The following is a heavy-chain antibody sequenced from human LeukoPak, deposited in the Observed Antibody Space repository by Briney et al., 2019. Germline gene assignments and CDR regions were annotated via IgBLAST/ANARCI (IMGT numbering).Heavy chain of an antibody. V-gene: IGHV3-11*04. CDR3: ARDSSFGGYDLDYYYYYYMDV. Sequence: RTGGSLRLSCAASGFTFSDYYMSWIRQAPGKGLEWVSYISSSGSTIYYADSVKGRFTISRDNSKNTLYLQMNSLRAEDTAVYYCARDSSFGGYDLDYYYYYYMDVWGKGTTVTVSS. D-gene: IGHD5-12*01. J-gene: IGHJ6*03. CDR2: ISSSGSTI. CDR1: GFTFSDYY.